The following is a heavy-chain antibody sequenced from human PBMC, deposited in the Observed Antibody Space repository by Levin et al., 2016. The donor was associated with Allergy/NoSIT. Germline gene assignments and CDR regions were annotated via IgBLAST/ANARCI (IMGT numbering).Heavy chain of an antibody. CDR1: GYSFTSYW. V-gene: IGHV5-51*01. Sequence: GGSLRLSCKGSGYSFTSYWIGWVRQMPGKGLEWMGIIYPGDSDTRYSPSFQGQVTISADKSISTAYLQWSSLKASDTAMYYCARCDYGSGSYYIPGRVWGQGTLVTVSS. D-gene: IGHD3-10*01. J-gene: IGHJ4*02. CDR2: IYPGDSDT. CDR3: ARCDYGSGSYYIPGRV.